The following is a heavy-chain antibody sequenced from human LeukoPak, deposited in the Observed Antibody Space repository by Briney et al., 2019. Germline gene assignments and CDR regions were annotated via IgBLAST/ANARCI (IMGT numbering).Heavy chain of an antibody. CDR2: IYYSGST. CDR3: ARVGGAVAGTSPFDY. J-gene: IGHJ4*02. Sequence: SETLSLTCTVSGGSISSYYWSWIRQPPGKGLEWIGYIYYSGSTNYNPSLKSRVTISVDTSKNQFSLKLSSVTAADTAVYYCARVGGAVAGTSPFDYWGQGTLVTVSS. CDR1: GGSISSYY. D-gene: IGHD6-19*01. V-gene: IGHV4-59*01.